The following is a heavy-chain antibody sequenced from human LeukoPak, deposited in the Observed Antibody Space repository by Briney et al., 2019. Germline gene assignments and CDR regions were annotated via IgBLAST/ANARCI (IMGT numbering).Heavy chain of an antibody. V-gene: IGHV1-18*04. CDR2: ISAYNGNT. CDR3: ARDPHCSGGSCYSRGEGY. CDR1: GYTFTGYY. Sequence: ASVKVSCKASGYTFTGYYMHWVRQAPGQGLEWMGWISAYNGNTNYAQKLQGRVTMTTDTSTSTAYMELRSLRSDDTAVYYCARDPHCSGGSCYSRGEGYWGQGTLVTVSS. J-gene: IGHJ4*02. D-gene: IGHD2-15*01.